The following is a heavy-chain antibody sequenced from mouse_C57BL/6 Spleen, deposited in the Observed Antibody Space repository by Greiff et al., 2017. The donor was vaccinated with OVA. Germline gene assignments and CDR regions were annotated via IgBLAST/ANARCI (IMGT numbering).Heavy chain of an antibody. D-gene: IGHD3-1*01. V-gene: IGHV1-15*01. J-gene: IGHJ2*01. Sequence: VQLQQSGAELVRPGASVTLSCKASGYTFTDYEMHWVKQTPVHGLEWIGAIDPETGGTAYNQKFKGKAILTADKSSSTAYMELRSLTSEDSAVYYCTRWGYYYLDDWGQGTTLTVSS. CDR3: TRWGYYYLDD. CDR2: IDPETGGT. CDR1: GYTFTDYE.